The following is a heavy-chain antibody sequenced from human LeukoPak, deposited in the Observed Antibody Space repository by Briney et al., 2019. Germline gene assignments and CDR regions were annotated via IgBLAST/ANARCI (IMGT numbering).Heavy chain of an antibody. Sequence: GGSLRLSCAASGFTFSSYAMSWVRQAPGKGLEWVSAISGSGGSTYYADSVKGRFTISRDNSKNTLYLQMNSLRAEDTAVYYCAKDLRTWELQEGGSVAFDIWGQGTMVTVSS. D-gene: IGHD1-26*01. CDR2: ISGSGGST. CDR1: GFTFSSYA. J-gene: IGHJ3*02. CDR3: AKDLRTWELQEGGSVAFDI. V-gene: IGHV3-23*01.